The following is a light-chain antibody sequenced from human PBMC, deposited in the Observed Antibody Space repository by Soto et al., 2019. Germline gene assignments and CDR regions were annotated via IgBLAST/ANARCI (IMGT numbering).Light chain of an antibody. Sequence: DIQMTQSPSSLSASVGDRVTITCRASQGIRDALGWYQQKPGKAPKRLIYAASSLQSGVPSRFSGSGSGTECTLTISSLQPEDFATYYCLQHNSYPQTFGQGNKVEIK. CDR2: AAS. CDR3: LQHNSYPQT. J-gene: IGKJ1*01. CDR1: QGIRDA. V-gene: IGKV1-17*01.